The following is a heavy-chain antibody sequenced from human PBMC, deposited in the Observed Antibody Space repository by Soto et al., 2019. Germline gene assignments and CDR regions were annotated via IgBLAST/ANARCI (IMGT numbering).Heavy chain of an antibody. V-gene: IGHV1-69*13. D-gene: IGHD1-26*01. CDR3: AGAKSGSYSSYFDY. CDR2: IIPIFGTE. J-gene: IGHJ4*02. Sequence: ASVKVSCKASGGTFSSYAISWVRQAPGQGLEWMGGIIPIFGTENYAQKFQGRVTITADESTSTAYMELSSLRSEDTAVYYCAGAKSGSYSSYFDYWGQGTLGTVSS. CDR1: GGTFSSYA.